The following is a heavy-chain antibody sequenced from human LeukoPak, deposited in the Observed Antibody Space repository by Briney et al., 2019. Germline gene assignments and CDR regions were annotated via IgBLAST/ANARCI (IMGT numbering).Heavy chain of an antibody. D-gene: IGHD2-21*01. V-gene: IGHV4-30-2*01. CDR1: GGSINSGGYY. CDR2: IFQSETT. J-gene: IGHJ1*01. CDR3: ARSDYCGGDCYVSH. Sequence: PSQTLSLTCTVSGGSINSGGYYWSWIRQPPAKGLEWSGYIFQSETTYYNPSLKSRVTISVDSSKYQFSLRLTSVTAADTAVYYCARSDYCGGDCYVSHWGQGSLVTVSS.